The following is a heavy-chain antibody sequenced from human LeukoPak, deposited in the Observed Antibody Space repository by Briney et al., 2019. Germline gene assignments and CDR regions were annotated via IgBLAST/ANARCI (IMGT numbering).Heavy chain of an antibody. Sequence: SETLSLTCTVSGGYISSHYWSWLRQSPERGLEWIGFIYYTVTTRYNPSLRGRVTMSVDSSRNHFSLKLTSMTAADTALYYCARLLNNDNAGDPDTFDMWGQGTMVTASS. D-gene: IGHD2-21*02. CDR1: GGYISSHY. CDR2: IYYTVTT. V-gene: IGHV4-59*11. CDR3: ARLLNNDNAGDPDTFDM. J-gene: IGHJ3*02.